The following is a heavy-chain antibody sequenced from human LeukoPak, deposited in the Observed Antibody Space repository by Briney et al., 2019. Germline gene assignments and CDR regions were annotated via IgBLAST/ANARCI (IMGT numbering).Heavy chain of an antibody. CDR3: ARLKRIRGSYSGGYYFDY. V-gene: IGHV4-39*01. J-gene: IGHJ4*02. D-gene: IGHD1-26*01. CDR2: IYYSGST. CDR1: GGSISSSSYY. Sequence: SETLSLTCTVSGGSISSSSYYWGWIRQPPGKGLEWIGSIYYSGSTYYNPSLKSRVTISVDTSKNQFSLKLSSVTAADTAAYYCARLKRIRGSYSGGYYFDYWGQGTLVTVSS.